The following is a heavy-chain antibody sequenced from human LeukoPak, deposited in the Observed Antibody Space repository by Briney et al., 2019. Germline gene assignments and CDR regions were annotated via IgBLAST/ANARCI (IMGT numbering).Heavy chain of an antibody. CDR1: GFTFSSCS. J-gene: IGHJ4*02. CDR3: AKATPLLY. D-gene: IGHD2-15*01. CDR2: ISYDGSNK. V-gene: IGHV3-30*18. Sequence: GGSLRLSCAASGFTFSSCSMNWVRQAPGKGLEWVAVISYDGSNKYYADSVKGRFTISRDNSKNTLYLQMNSLRAEDTAVYYCAKATPLLYWGQGTLVTVSS.